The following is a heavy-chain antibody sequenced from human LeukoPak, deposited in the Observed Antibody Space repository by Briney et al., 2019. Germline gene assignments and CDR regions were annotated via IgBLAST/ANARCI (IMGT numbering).Heavy chain of an antibody. Sequence: PSETLSLTCTVSGGSISSYYWSWLRQPPGKGLEWIGYIYYSGSTNYNPSLKSRVTISVDTSKNQFSLKLSSVTAADTAVYYCARHESVADYYYGMDVWGQGTTVTVSS. V-gene: IGHV4-59*08. CDR1: GGSISSYY. J-gene: IGHJ6*02. CDR3: ARHESVADYYYGMDV. CDR2: IYYSGST.